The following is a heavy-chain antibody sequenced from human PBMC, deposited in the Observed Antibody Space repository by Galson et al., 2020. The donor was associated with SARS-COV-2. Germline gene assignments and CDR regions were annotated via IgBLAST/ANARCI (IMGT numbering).Heavy chain of an antibody. J-gene: IGHJ4*02. Sequence: ASVKVSCKTSGYIFRNYGISWVRQAPGQGLEWMGWISAYDGNTNYAQQFQGRVTMITDTSTTTAYMELRSLRTDDTAVYYCARLSPYSSGAPLWGEGTLFIVSS. CDR2: ISAYDGNT. V-gene: IGHV1-18*01. D-gene: IGHD6-19*01. CDR1: GYIFRNYG. CDR3: ARLSPYSSGAPL.